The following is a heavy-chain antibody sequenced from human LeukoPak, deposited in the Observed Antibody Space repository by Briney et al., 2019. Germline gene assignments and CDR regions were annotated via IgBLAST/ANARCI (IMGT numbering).Heavy chain of an antibody. J-gene: IGHJ5*02. CDR2: IYTSGST. CDR3: ARDGLAYCGGDCYTNWFDP. D-gene: IGHD2-21*02. Sequence: SETLFLTCTVSGGSISSYYWSWIRQPAGKGLEWIGRIYTSGSTNYNPSLKSRVTMSVDTSKNQFSLKLSSVTAADTAVYYCARDGLAYCGGDCYTNWFDPWGQGTLVTVSS. CDR1: GGSISSYY. V-gene: IGHV4-4*07.